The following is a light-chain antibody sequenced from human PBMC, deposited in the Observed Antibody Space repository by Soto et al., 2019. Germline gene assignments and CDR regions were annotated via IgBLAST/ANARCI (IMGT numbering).Light chain of an antibody. CDR3: QQYNSYPLT. CDR2: DAS. J-gene: IGKJ4*01. V-gene: IGKV1-5*01. Sequence: DIQMTQSPSTLSASVGDRVTITCRASQSISSWLAWYQQKPGKAPKLLIYDASSLESGVTSRLSGSGSVTEFTLTISSLQPDDFATYYCQQYNSYPLTFGGGTKVDIK. CDR1: QSISSW.